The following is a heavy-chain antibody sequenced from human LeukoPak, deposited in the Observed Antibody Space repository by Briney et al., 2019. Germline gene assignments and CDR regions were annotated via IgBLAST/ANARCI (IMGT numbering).Heavy chain of an antibody. CDR3: ARDDCSSTSCYVPPGYFDL. D-gene: IGHD2-2*01. V-gene: IGHV3-48*01. CDR2: ISSSSSSTI. CDR1: GFTFSSYS. Sequence: PGGSLRLSCAASGFTFSSYSMNWVRQAPGKGLEWVSYISSSSSSTIYYADSVKGRFTISRDNAKNSLYLQTNSLRAEDTAVYYCARDDCSSTSCYVPPGYFDLWGRGTLVTVSS. J-gene: IGHJ2*01.